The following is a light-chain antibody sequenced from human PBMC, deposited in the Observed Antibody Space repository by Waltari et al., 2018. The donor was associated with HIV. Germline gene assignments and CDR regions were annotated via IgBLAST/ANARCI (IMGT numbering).Light chain of an antibody. V-gene: IGLV2-14*02. Sequence: QSALTQPASVSGSPGQSITISCTGTSSDVGTYNLVSWYQQYPGKAPKLIIYEVSKRPSGVSNRFSGSKSGNTATLTISRVEDGDEADYYCQVWDGGSVHVIFGGGTKLTVL. CDR2: EVS. CDR3: QVWDGGSVHVI. CDR1: SSDVGTYNL. J-gene: IGLJ2*01.